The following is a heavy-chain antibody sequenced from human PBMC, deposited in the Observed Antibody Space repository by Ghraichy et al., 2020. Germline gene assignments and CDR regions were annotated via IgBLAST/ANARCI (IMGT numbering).Heavy chain of an antibody. CDR1: GFTFSSYE. J-gene: IGHJ6*02. CDR2: ISSSGSTI. CDR3: ARGESSSSWFYYYGMDV. Sequence: GGSLRLSCAASGFTFSSYEMNWVRQAPGQGLEWVSYISSSGSTIYYADSVKGRFTISRDNAKNSLYLQMNSLRAEDTAVYYCARGESSSSWFYYYGMDVWGQGTTVTVSS. V-gene: IGHV3-48*03. D-gene: IGHD6-6*01.